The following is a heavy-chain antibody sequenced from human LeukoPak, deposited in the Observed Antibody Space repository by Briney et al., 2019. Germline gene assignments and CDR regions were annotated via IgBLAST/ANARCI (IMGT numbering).Heavy chain of an antibody. D-gene: IGHD2-2*02. CDR2: IYYSGST. CDR3: ASRRCSSTSCYMPSIYYYDYGMDV. V-gene: IGHV4-39*01. J-gene: IGHJ6*02. CDR1: GGSISSSSYY. Sequence: SETLSLTCTVSGGSISSSSYYWGWIRQPPGKGLEWIGSIYYSGSTYYNPSLKSRVTISVDTSKNQFSLKLSSVTAADTAVYYCASRRCSSTSCYMPSIYYYDYGMDVWGQGTTVTVSS.